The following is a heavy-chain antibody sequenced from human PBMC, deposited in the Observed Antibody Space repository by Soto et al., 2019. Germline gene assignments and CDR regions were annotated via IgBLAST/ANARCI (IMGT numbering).Heavy chain of an antibody. CDR1: RYTFSTYA. V-gene: IGHV1-3*01. J-gene: IGHJ4*02. CDR2: INAGNGNT. CDR3: ARDGAVAGGINFDY. D-gene: IGHD6-19*01. Sequence: QVQLVQSGAEVKKPGASVKASCKASRYTFSTYAIHWVRQAPGQRLEWMGWINAGNGNTKYSQKFQGRVTITRDTSASTAYMELSSLRSEDTAVYYCARDGAVAGGINFDYWGQGTLVTVSS.